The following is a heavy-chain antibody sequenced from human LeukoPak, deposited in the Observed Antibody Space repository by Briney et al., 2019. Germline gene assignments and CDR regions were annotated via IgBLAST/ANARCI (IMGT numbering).Heavy chain of an antibody. CDR3: TRGLRREQQLLRAFDD. Sequence: ASVKVSCKASGYTFSSYDINWVRQATGQGLEWMGWMNPNSGNTGYAQKFQGRVSMTSNTSISTAYMELSSRRSEDTAVYYCTRGLRREQQLLRAFDDWGQGTLVTVSS. CDR2: MNPNSGNT. J-gene: IGHJ4*02. V-gene: IGHV1-8*01. CDR1: GYTFSSYD. D-gene: IGHD6-13*01.